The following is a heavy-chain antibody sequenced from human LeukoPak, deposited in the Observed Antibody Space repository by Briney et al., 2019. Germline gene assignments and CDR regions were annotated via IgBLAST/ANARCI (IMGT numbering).Heavy chain of an antibody. CDR2: IYYSGST. V-gene: IGHV4-59*01. CDR3: ARDRDGYSPDWDY. Sequence: SETLSLTCTVSGGSISSYYWSWIRQPPGKGLEWIGYIYYSGSTNYNPSLKSRVTISVDTSKNQFSLKLSSVTAADTAVYYCARDRDGYSPDWDYWGQGTLVTVSS. D-gene: IGHD4-4*01. J-gene: IGHJ4*02. CDR1: GGSISSYY.